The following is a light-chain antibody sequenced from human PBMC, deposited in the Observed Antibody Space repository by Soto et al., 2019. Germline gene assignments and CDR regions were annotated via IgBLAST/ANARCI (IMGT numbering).Light chain of an antibody. CDR3: QQLNSPPRT. CDR1: QGISSY. J-gene: IGKJ1*01. V-gene: IGKV1-9*01. CDR2: AAS. Sequence: IQLTQSPSSLSASVGDRVTITCRASQGISSYLAWYQQKPGKAPKLLIYAASTLQSGVPSRFGGSGSGTDFTLTISSLQPEDFATYYCQQLNSPPRTFGQGTKVEIK.